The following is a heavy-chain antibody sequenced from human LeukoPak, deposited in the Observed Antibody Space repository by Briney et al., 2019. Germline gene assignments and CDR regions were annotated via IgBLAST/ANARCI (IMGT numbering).Heavy chain of an antibody. CDR1: GGSIRSYY. Sequence: SETLSLTCTVSGGSIRSYYWSWIRQPAGKGLEWIGRIYSSGSTNYNPSLKRRVTMSVDTSKTQFSLKVSSGTAADTAVYYCARGSGWYYFDYWGQGTLVTVSS. CDR3: ARGSGWYYFDY. V-gene: IGHV4-4*07. CDR2: IYSSGST. D-gene: IGHD6-19*01. J-gene: IGHJ4*02.